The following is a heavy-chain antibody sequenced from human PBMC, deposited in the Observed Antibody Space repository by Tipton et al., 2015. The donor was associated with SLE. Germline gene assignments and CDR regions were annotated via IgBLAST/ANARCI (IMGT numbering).Heavy chain of an antibody. D-gene: IGHD1/OR15-1a*01. Sequence: GLVKPSETLSLSCIVSGDSISSNMYYWTWVRQPPGKGLEWIGYIFFSGSTKYNPSLKSRLTMSVDTSENHFSLRLSSLTAADTAVYYCARSRDKTTDAFDVWGQGRMVAVSS. CDR1: GDSISSNMYY. J-gene: IGHJ3*01. CDR3: ARSRDKTTDAFDV. V-gene: IGHV4-31*03. CDR2: IFFSGST.